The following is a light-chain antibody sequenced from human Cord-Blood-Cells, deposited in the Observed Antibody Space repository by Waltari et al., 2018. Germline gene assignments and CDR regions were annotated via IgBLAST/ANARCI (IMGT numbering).Light chain of an antibody. J-gene: IGLJ2*01. V-gene: IGLV3-1*01. Sequence: SYELTQPPSVSVSPGQTASITCSGDKLGDKYACWYQQKPGQSPVLAIYQDSKRPSGIPERFSGSNSGNTATLTISGTQAMDEADYYCQAWDSSTGVFGGGTKLTVL. CDR1: KLGDKY. CDR3: QAWDSSTGV. CDR2: QDS.